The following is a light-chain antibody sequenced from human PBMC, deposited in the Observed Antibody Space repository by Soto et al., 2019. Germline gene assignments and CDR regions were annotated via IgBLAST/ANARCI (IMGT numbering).Light chain of an antibody. V-gene: IGLV1-44*01. Sequence: QAVVTQPPSTSGTPGQRVTISCSGSSSNVGSNPVNWYQQLPGTAPKLAIYGNDQRPSGVPDRFSGSKSGTSASLAISGLQSEDDADYYCAAWDGSLSVDVFGTGTKLTVL. CDR3: AAWDGSLSVDV. CDR2: GND. CDR1: SSNVGSNP. J-gene: IGLJ1*01.